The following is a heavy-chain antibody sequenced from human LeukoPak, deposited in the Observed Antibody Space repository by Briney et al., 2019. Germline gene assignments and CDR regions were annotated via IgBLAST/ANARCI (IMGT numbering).Heavy chain of an antibody. Sequence: SETLSLTCAVYGGSFSGYYWSWIRQPPGKGLEWIGYIYYSGSTYYNPSLKSRVTISVDTSKNQFSLKLSSVTAADTAVYYCARVTTMTTVTTHYYYGMDVWGQGTTVTVSS. J-gene: IGHJ6*02. V-gene: IGHV4-34*09. CDR2: IYYSGST. CDR3: ARVTTMTTVTTHYYYGMDV. D-gene: IGHD4-11*01. CDR1: GGSFSGYY.